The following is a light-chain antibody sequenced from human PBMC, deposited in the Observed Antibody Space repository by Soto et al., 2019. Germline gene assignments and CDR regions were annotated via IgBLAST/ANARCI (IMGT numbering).Light chain of an antibody. CDR1: SGHSSYA. J-gene: IGLJ1*01. Sequence: QPVLTQSPPASASLGASVKLTCTLSSGHSSYAIAWHQQQPEKGPRYLMKLNSDGSHSKGDGIPDRFSGSSSGAERYLTISSLQSEDEADYYCQTWVTGIYVFGTGTKLTVL. V-gene: IGLV4-69*01. CDR3: QTWVTGIYV. CDR2: LNSDGSH.